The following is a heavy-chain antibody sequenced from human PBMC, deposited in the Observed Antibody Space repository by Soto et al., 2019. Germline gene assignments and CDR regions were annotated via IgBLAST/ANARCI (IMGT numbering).Heavy chain of an antibody. CDR3: AFGNLSYYFDF. Sequence: PGGSLRLSCAASGFTFSGFGMHWVRQAPGKGLEWVAIIWYDGSDKYYADSVKGRFTISRDNSKSTRYLQMNSLRAEDTAVYHCAFGNLSYYFDFWGQGTPVTVSS. CDR1: GFTFSGFG. J-gene: IGHJ4*02. D-gene: IGHD3-16*01. CDR2: IWYDGSDK. V-gene: IGHV3-33*01.